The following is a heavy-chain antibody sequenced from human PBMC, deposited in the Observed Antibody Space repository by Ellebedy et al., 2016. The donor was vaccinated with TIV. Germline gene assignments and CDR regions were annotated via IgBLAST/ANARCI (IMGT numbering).Heavy chain of an antibody. CDR3: ARASKLGSRGKGWFNP. J-gene: IGHJ5*02. D-gene: IGHD3-16*01. CDR2: INHSGST. Sequence: SETLSLTXAVYGGSFSGYYWSWIRQPPGKGLEWIGEINHSGSTNYNPSLKSRVTISVDTSKNQFSLKLSSVTAADTAVYYCARASKLGSRGKGWFNPWGQGTLVTVSS. CDR1: GGSFSGYY. V-gene: IGHV4-34*01.